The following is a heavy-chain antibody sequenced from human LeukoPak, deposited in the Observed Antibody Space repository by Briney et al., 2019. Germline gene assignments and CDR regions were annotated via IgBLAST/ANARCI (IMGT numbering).Heavy chain of an antibody. D-gene: IGHD6-19*01. CDR1: GFTFSNFG. J-gene: IGHJ4*02. Sequence: GGSLRLSCAASGFTFSNFGINWVRQAPGKGLEWVSSISSSSSYISYADSVKGRFTISRDNAKNSLDLQMNSLRAEDTAVYYCAIDRYSSGWYTFDYWGQGTLVAVSS. CDR2: ISSSSSYI. V-gene: IGHV3-21*01. CDR3: AIDRYSSGWYTFDY.